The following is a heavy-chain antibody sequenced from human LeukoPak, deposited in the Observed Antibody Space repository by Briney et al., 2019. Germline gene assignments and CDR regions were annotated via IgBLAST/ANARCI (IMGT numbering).Heavy chain of an antibody. CDR2: IKSDGSSS. V-gene: IGHV3-74*01. D-gene: IGHD4-17*01. J-gene: IGHJ4*02. CDR1: GFTFSSYFW. Sequence: PGGSLRLSCAASGFTFSSYFWMHWVRQAPGKGLVWVSRIKSDGSSSTYADSVKGRFTISRDNVKNSLYLQMNSLRDEDTAVYYCARDRDYAFDYWGQGTLVTVSS. CDR3: ARDRDYAFDY.